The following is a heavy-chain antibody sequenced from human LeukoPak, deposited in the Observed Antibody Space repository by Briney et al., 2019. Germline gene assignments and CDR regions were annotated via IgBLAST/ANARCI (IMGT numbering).Heavy chain of an antibody. D-gene: IGHD4-17*01. CDR1: GGSIRSSSYY. J-gene: IGHJ4*02. Sequence: PSETLSLTCTVSGGSIRSSSYYWGWIRQPPGKGLEWIGTIYYSGSTYYNPSLKSRVIVSVDTSKNQFSLKLSSVTAADTAVYYCARTRNSIYGDYFDYWGQGTLVTVSS. CDR3: ARTRNSIYGDYFDY. V-gene: IGHV4-39*07. CDR2: IYYSGST.